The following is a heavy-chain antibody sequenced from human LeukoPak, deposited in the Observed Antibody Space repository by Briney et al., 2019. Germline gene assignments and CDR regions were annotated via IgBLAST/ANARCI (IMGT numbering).Heavy chain of an antibody. J-gene: IGHJ3*02. CDR3: ATVPSI. CDR2: IRYDESNK. V-gene: IGHV3-33*08. Sequence: ARSLRLSCAASGFTFSSYGMHWVRQAPGKGLEWVAVIRYDESNKNYAHTLKGRFTISRDNSKSSVYLQMHSLRAEDTAVYYCATVPSIWGRGAMVTASS. CDR1: GFTFSSYG. D-gene: IGHD2-2*01.